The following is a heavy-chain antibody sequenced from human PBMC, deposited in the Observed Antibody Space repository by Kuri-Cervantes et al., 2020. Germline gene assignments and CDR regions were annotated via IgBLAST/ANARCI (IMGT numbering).Heavy chain of an antibody. CDR2: ISSSSSYI. D-gene: IGHD3-10*01. V-gene: IGHV3-21*01. CDR1: GFTFSSYD. CDR3: ARDRSFDY. Sequence: GESLKISCAASGFTFSSYDMNWVRQAPGKGLEWVSSISSSSSYIYYADSVKGRFTISRDNAKNSLYLQMNSLRAEDTAVYYCARDRSFDYWGQGTLVTVSS. J-gene: IGHJ4*02.